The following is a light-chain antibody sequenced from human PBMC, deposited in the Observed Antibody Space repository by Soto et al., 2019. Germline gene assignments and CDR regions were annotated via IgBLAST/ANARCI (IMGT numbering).Light chain of an antibody. CDR2: DES. J-gene: IGKJ5*01. Sequence: ETVLTLSPATLSLSHRERATLSCRASQSVSSYLAWYQQKPGQAPRLLLYDESTRATGIPARFSGSGSGTDFTLTISSIEPQDFAVYYCQQRNNWPPITFGQGTRLEIK. CDR1: QSVSSY. CDR3: QQRNNWPPIT. V-gene: IGKV3-11*01.